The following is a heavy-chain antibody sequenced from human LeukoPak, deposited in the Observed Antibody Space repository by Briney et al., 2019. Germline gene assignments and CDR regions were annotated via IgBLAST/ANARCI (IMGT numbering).Heavy chain of an antibody. CDR2: MYSGGGT. CDR1: GFSVTRNY. V-gene: IGHV3-53*05. D-gene: IGHD6-6*01. CDR3: AKDGGTVRLFDH. J-gene: IGHJ4*02. Sequence: GGSLRLSCAASGFSVTRNYVSWVRQAPGKGLEWVSLMYSGGGTSYADSVKGRFTISRDTSKNTLYLQMSSLRAEDTAVYYCAKDGGTVRLFDHWGQGTLVTVSS.